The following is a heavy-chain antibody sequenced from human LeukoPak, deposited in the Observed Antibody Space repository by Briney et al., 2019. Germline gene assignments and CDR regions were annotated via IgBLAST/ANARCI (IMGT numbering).Heavy chain of an antibody. CDR1: GYTFTSYY. D-gene: IGHD6-19*01. Sequence: ASVKVSCKASGYTFTSYYMHWVRQAPGQGLEWMGIINPSGGSTSYAQKFQGRVTMTRDTSTSTVYMELSSLRSEDTAVYYCARVAWSGSGRNWFDPWGQGTLVTVSS. CDR2: INPSGGST. CDR3: ARVAWSGSGRNWFDP. V-gene: IGHV1-46*01. J-gene: IGHJ5*02.